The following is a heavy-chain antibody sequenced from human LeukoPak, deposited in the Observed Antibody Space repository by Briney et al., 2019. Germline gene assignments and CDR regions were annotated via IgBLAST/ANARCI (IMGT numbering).Heavy chain of an antibody. J-gene: IGHJ4*02. Sequence: PGGSLRLSCAASGFTLSNAWMRWAREAPGKGVEGVGRIKSKSDGGLTDYAAPAKGRLTISRDDSKNTLYLQMNSLKTEDTAVYYYTTEDIVLMVYASITFDYWGQGTLVTVAS. V-gene: IGHV3-15*01. CDR2: IKSKSDGGLT. CDR3: TTEDIVLMVYASITFDY. CDR1: GFTLSNAW. D-gene: IGHD2-8*01.